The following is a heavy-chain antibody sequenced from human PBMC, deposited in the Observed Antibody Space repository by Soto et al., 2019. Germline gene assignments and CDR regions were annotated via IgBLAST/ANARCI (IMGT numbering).Heavy chain of an antibody. D-gene: IGHD4-17*01. J-gene: IGHJ4*02. CDR3: ATYYGEYVGY. CDR2: INPNSGGT. Sequence: ASVKVSCKASGYTFTGFYLHWLRQAPGQGLEWMGWINPNSGGTKYAQKFQGRVTMTRDTSISTGYMELSSLRSDDTAVYYCATYYGEYVGYWGQGTQVTVSS. CDR1: GYTFTGFY. V-gene: IGHV1-2*02.